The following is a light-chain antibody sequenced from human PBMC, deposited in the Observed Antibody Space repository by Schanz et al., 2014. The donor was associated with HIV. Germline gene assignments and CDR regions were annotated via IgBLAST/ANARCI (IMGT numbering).Light chain of an antibody. Sequence: IVMTQSPATLSVSPGERVTLSCRASQSVSSNLAWHQQKPGQAPRLLIYGASRRAFGVPDRFSGSESGRDFILTISGLGPEDSAVYYCQQYGSSPGTFGQGTKVEIK. CDR3: QQYGSSPGT. CDR1: QSVSSN. V-gene: IGKV3-20*01. J-gene: IGKJ1*01. CDR2: GAS.